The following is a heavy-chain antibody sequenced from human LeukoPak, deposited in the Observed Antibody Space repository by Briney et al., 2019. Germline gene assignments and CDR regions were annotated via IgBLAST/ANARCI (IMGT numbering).Heavy chain of an antibody. V-gene: IGHV3-48*03. D-gene: IGHD3-10*02. CDR2: ISSSGSTI. CDR3: AELGITMIGGV. Sequence: GGSLRLSCAASGFTFSSYAMHWVRKAPGKGLEWVPYISSSGSTIYYADSVKGRFTISRDNAKNSLYMQMNSLRAEDTAVYYCAELGITMIGGVWGKGTTVTISS. CDR1: GFTFSSYA. J-gene: IGHJ6*04.